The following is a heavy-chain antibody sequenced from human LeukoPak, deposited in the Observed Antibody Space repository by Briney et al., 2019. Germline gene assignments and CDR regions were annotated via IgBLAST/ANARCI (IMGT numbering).Heavy chain of an antibody. CDR1: GYTFTDYY. Sequence: ASVNVSCKASGYTFTDYYLHWVRQAPGQGCEWMGWINPNSGDTNYAQKFQGRVTMTRDTSISTAHMEMSRLRSDDTAVYYCARANFLYCSSTTCLFDYWGQGTLVTVSS. D-gene: IGHD2-2*01. CDR3: ARANFLYCSSTTCLFDY. J-gene: IGHJ4*02. CDR2: INPNSGDT. V-gene: IGHV1-2*02.